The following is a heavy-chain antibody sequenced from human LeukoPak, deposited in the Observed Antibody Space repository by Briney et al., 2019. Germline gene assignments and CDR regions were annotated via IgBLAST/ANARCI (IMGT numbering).Heavy chain of an antibody. CDR1: GYTFTSYG. Sequence: ASVKVSCKASGYTFTSYGISWVRQAPGQGLEWMGWISAYNSNTNYAQKLQGRVTMTTDTSTSTAYMELRSLISDDTAVYYCARRPTTTVTTGTNDCWGQGTLVTVSS. V-gene: IGHV1-18*01. J-gene: IGHJ4*02. CDR3: ARRPTTTVTTGTNDC. CDR2: ISAYNSNT. D-gene: IGHD4-17*01.